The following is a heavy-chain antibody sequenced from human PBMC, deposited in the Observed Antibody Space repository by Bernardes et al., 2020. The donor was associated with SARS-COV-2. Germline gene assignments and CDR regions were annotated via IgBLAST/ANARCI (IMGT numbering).Heavy chain of an antibody. CDR2: ISWNSGSI. D-gene: IGHD2-15*01. V-gene: IGHV3-9*01. J-gene: IGHJ4*02. Sequence: GGSLRLSCAASGFTFDDYAMHWVRQAPGKGLEWVSGISWNSGSIGYADSVKGRFTISRDNAKNSLYLQMNSLRAEDTALYYCAKTPSPVVTDYFDYWGQGTLVTVSS. CDR3: AKTPSPVVTDYFDY. CDR1: GFTFDDYA.